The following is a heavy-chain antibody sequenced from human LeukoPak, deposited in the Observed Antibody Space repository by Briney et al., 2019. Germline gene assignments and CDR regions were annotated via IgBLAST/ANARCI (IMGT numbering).Heavy chain of an antibody. CDR3: ARDPYSSSWSAFDY. CDR1: GGSFSGYY. Sequence: PSETLSLTCAVYGGSFSGYYWSWIRQPPGKGLEWIGEINHSGSTNYNPSLKSRVTISVDTSKNQFSLKLSSVTAADTAVYYCARDPYSSSWSAFDYWGQGTLVTVSP. V-gene: IGHV4-34*01. J-gene: IGHJ4*02. D-gene: IGHD6-13*01. CDR2: INHSGST.